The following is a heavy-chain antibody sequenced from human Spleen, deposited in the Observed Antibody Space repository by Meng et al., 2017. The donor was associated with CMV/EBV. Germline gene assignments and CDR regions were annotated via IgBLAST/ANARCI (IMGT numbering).Heavy chain of an antibody. CDR2: ISAYNGNT. CDR1: GYTFTNYG. J-gene: IGHJ6*02. D-gene: IGHD3/OR15-3a*01. Sequence: ASVKVSCKASGYTFTNYGISWVRQAPGQGLEWMGWISAYNGNTNYAQKLQGRVTMTTDTSTSTAYMELRSLRSEDTAVYYCARGTLPWYYYYGMDVWGQGTTVTVSS. CDR3: ARGTLPWYYYYGMDV. V-gene: IGHV1-18*01.